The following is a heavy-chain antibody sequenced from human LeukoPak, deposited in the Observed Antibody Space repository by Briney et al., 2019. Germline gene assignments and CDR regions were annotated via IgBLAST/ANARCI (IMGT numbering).Heavy chain of an antibody. J-gene: IGHJ6*03. CDR3: ARGIEVVVVPAAIRAYYYYYMDV. CDR1: GYTFTSYD. Sequence: ASVKVSCKASGYTFTSYDINWVRQATGQGLEWMGWMNPNSGNTGYAQKFQGRVTMTRNTSISTAYMELSSLRSEDTAVYYCARGIEVVVVPAAIRAYYYYYMDVWGKGTTVTVSS. D-gene: IGHD2-2*02. CDR2: MNPNSGNT. V-gene: IGHV1-8*01.